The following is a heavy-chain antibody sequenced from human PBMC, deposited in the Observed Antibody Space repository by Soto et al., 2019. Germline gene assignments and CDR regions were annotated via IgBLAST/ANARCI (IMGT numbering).Heavy chain of an antibody. Sequence: QVRLQQWGAGLLKPSETLSLTCAVSGGSFSGYIWTWIRQTPGKGLQWIGQINHSGSSIYNPSLKNRVTISTMSNNKFSLELSSVTAADPAVYYCTRGLFSGSSYSGSWYYFDSWGQGTMVTVSS. CDR3: TRGLFSGSSYSGSWYYFDS. J-gene: IGHJ4*02. CDR1: GGSFSGYI. V-gene: IGHV4-34*01. CDR2: INHSGSS. D-gene: IGHD1-26*01.